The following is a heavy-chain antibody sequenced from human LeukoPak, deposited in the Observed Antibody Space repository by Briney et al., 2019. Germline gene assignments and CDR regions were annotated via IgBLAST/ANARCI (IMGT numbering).Heavy chain of an antibody. CDR2: INPNSGGT. CDR3: AREGEGRMAFDY. CDR1: GYTFTVYY. Sequence: ASVKVSCKASGYTFTVYYMHWVRQAPGQGLEWMGWINPNSGGTNYAQKFQGRVTMTRDASISTAYMQLSRLRSDDTAVYYCAREGEGRMAFDYWGQGALVTVSS. D-gene: IGHD3-10*01. J-gene: IGHJ4*02. V-gene: IGHV1-2*02.